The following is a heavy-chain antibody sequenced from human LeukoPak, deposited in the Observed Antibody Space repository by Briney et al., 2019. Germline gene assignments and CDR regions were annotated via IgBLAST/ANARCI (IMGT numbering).Heavy chain of an antibody. CDR2: IYTSGST. V-gene: IGHV4-4*07. CDR1: SGSISSYY. J-gene: IGHJ5*02. CDR3: ARGPRGYSFSNSFDP. Sequence: PSETLSLTCTVSSGSISSYYWSWVRQPAGKGLEWIGRIYTSGSTNYNPSLKSRVTMSVDTSKNQFSLRLSSVTAADAAVYYCARGPRGYSFSNSFDPWGQGTLVTVSS. D-gene: IGHD5-18*01.